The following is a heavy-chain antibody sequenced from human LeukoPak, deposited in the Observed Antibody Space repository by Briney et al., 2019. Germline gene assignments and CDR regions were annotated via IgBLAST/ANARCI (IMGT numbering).Heavy chain of an antibody. D-gene: IGHD3-10*01. CDR2: IWYDGSNK. CDR3: AREWLASAFDI. CDR1: GFTFSSYG. J-gene: IGHJ3*02. V-gene: IGHV3-33*01. Sequence: GGSLRLSCAASGFTFSSYGMHWVRQAPGKGLEWVAVIWYDGSNKYYADSVKGRFTISRDNSKNTLYLQTNSLRAEDTAVYYCAREWLASAFDIWGQGTMVTVSS.